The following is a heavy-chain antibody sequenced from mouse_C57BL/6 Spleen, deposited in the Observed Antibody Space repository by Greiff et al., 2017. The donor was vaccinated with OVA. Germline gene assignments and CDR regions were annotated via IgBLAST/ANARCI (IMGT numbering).Heavy chain of an antibody. CDR1: GYTFTDYY. V-gene: IGHV1-19*01. Sequence: VQLQQSGPVLVKPGASVKMSCKASGYTFTDYYMNWVKQSHGKSLEWIGVINPYNGGTSYNQKFKGKATLTVDKSSSTAYMELNSLTSEDSAVYYCARSGDTTYDFDYWGKGTTLTVAS. D-gene: IGHD5-5*01. J-gene: IGHJ2*01. CDR2: INPYNGGT. CDR3: ARSGDTTYDFDY.